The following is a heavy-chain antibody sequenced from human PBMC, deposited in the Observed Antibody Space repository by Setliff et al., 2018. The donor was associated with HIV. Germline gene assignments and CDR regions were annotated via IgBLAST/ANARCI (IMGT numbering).Heavy chain of an antibody. J-gene: IGHJ6*02. CDR3: ASGLSVYSYANVYYYHGMDV. V-gene: IGHV4-39*01. CDR2: FHYSGST. D-gene: IGHD5-18*01. Sequence: SETLSLTCTVSGGSISSTTYYWGWIRQPPGKGLEWIGSFHYSGSTSYNPSLKSRVATSVDTSKSQFSLKMTSVTAADTAVYYCASGLSVYSYANVYYYHGMDVWGQGTTVTVSS. CDR1: GGSISSTTYY.